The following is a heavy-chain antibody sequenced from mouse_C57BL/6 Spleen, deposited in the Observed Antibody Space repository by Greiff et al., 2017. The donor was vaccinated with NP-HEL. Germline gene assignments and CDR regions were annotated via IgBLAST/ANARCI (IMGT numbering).Heavy chain of an antibody. CDR1: GYAFSSYW. J-gene: IGHJ2*01. V-gene: IGHV1-80*01. Sequence: QVQLQQSGAELVKPGASVKISCKASGYAFSSYWMNWVKQRPGKGLEWIGQIYPGDGDTTYNGKFKGKATLTADKSSSTAYMQLSSLTSEDSAVYVCARTYYYGSEGYFDYWGQGTTLTVSS. CDR3: ARTYYYGSEGYFDY. CDR2: IYPGDGDT. D-gene: IGHD1-1*01.